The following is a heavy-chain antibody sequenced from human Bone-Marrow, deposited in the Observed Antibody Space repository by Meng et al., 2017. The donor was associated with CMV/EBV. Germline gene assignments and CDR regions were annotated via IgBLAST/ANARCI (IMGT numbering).Heavy chain of an antibody. CDR2: ISSGSDNI. J-gene: IGHJ6*02. D-gene: IGHD2-15*01. CDR1: GFTFSCYW. CDR3: ARDCRYCSGGSCYCYYYGMDV. V-gene: IGHV3-21*04. Sequence: GGSLRLSCAASGFTFSCYWMSWVRQAPGKGLEWVSSISSGSDNIDYADSVKGRLTISRDNAKNSLYLQMNSLRAEDTAVYYCARDCRYCSGGSCYCYYYGMDVWGQGTTVTVSS.